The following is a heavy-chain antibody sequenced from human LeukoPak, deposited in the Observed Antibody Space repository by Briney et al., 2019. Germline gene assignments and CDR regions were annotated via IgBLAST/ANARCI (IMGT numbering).Heavy chain of an antibody. D-gene: IGHD3-3*01. CDR3: ARYDFNKFFDY. V-gene: IGHV4-39*07. Sequence: SETPSLTCTVSGGSISSSSYYWGWIRQPPGKGLEWIGSIYYSGSTNYNPSLKSRVTMSVDTSKNQFSLKLSSVTAADTAVYYCARYDFNKFFDYWGQGTLVTVSS. CDR1: GGSISSSSYY. CDR2: IYYSGST. J-gene: IGHJ4*02.